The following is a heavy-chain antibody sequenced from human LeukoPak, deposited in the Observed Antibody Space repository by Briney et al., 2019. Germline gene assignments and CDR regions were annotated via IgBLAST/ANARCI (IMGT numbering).Heavy chain of an antibody. CDR1: GFTFSSYA. CDR2: IRHDGSIK. V-gene: IGHV3-30*02. Sequence: GGSLRLSCAASGFTFSSYAMHWVRQAPGQGLDWVAFIRHDGSIKYYADSVKGRFTISRDNSKNTLYLQMNSLRTEDTAVYYCARGDCSGDCYHPLYYWGQGSQVTVSS. CDR3: ARGDCSGDCYHPLYY. J-gene: IGHJ4*02. D-gene: IGHD2-21*02.